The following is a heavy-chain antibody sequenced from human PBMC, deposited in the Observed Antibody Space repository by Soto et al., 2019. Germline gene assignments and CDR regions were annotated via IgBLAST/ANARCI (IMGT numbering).Heavy chain of an antibody. D-gene: IGHD2-2*01. V-gene: IGHV1-69*06. CDR2: IIPIFGTA. CDR3: ASPDLVVVPAAHNFYYGMDV. Sequence: QVQLVQSGAEVKKPGSSVKVSCKASGGTFSSYAISWVRQAPGQGLEWMGGIIPIFGTANYAQKFQGRVTITWEKSTSSVYMELRSLRSEDTAVYYCASPDLVVVPAAHNFYYGMDVWGQGTTVTVSS. J-gene: IGHJ6*02. CDR1: GGTFSSYA.